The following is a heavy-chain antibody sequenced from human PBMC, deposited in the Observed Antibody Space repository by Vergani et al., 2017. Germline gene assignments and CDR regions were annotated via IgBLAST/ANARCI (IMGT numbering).Heavy chain of an antibody. CDR3: ARASSSSGYYYYYYMDL. Sequence: EVQLVESGGGLVQPGGSLRLSCAASGFTFSSYWMSWVRQAPGKGLEWVANIKQDGSEKYYVDSVKGRFTISRDNAKNSLYLQMNSLRAEDTAVYYCARASSSSGYYYYYYMDLWGKGTTVTVSS. V-gene: IGHV3-7*01. CDR2: IKQDGSEK. J-gene: IGHJ6*03. D-gene: IGHD6-6*01. CDR1: GFTFSSYW.